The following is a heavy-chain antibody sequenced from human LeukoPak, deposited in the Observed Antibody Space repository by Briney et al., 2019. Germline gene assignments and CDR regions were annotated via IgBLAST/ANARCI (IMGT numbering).Heavy chain of an antibody. Sequence: GGSLRLSCAASGFAFNSYAMHGVRQAPGKGLEWVAVISYDGSIEYYADSVRCRVTISRDDSVNTLYLQMYSLRAEDAAMYYCARDDHLQLGIAYFFDYWGQGALVTVSS. CDR3: ARDDHLQLGIAYFFDY. D-gene: IGHD1-1*01. V-gene: IGHV3-30*01. CDR1: GFAFNSYA. J-gene: IGHJ4*02. CDR2: ISYDGSIE.